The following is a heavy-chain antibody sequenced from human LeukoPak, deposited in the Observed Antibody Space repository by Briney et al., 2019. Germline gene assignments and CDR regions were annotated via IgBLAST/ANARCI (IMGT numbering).Heavy chain of an antibody. D-gene: IGHD3-10*01. V-gene: IGHV1-69*13. CDR1: GGTFSSYA. Sequence: ASVKVSCKASGGTFSSYAISWVRQAPGQGLEWMGGVIPIFGTANYAQKFQGRVTITADESTSTAYMELSSLRSEGTAVYYCARDMGKGYYGSGSYYMDVWGQGTTVTVSS. CDR2: VIPIFGTA. CDR3: ARDMGKGYYGSGSYYMDV. J-gene: IGHJ6*02.